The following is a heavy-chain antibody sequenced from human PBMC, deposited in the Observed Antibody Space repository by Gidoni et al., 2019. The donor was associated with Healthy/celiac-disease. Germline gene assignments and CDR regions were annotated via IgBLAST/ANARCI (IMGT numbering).Heavy chain of an antibody. V-gene: IGHV3-23*01. CDR2: ISGSGGST. D-gene: IGHD6-13*01. J-gene: IGHJ4*02. Sequence: EVQLLESGGGLLHPGGSLSLSCPASGFTFSSYAMSWVRQAPGKGLGWVSAISGSGGSTYYADSVKGRFTISRDNSKNTLYLQMNSLRAEDTAVYYCAKGGIAAAKKGGFDYWGQGTLVTVSS. CDR1: GFTFSSYA. CDR3: AKGGIAAAKKGGFDY.